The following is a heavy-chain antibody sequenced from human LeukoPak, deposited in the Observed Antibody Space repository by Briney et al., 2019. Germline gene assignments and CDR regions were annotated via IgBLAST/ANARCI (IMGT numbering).Heavy chain of an antibody. CDR2: IKEDGSEG. CDR1: GFSFSSYW. D-gene: IGHD1-26*01. J-gene: IGHJ4*02. V-gene: IGHV3-7*01. Sequence: GGSLRLSCAASGFSFSSYWMTWVREAPGRGLEWVANIKEDGSEGNYLDSVKGRFTVSRDNVKNLLFLQMNSLTAEDTAVYYCARLRYSDFWGQGTLVTVSS. CDR3: ARLRYSDF.